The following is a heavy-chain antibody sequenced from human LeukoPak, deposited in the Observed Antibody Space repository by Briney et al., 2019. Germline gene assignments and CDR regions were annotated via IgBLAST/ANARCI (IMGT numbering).Heavy chain of an antibody. V-gene: IGHV3-15*01. D-gene: IGHD2/OR15-2a*01. J-gene: IGHJ4*02. CDR1: GLSFMNAW. Sequence: PGGSLRLSCAASGLSFMNAWMSWVRQAPGEGLEWVGRIKSNADGGTQDYAAPARGKFTISRHDSKNTLYLQMNSLKTEDTAVYYCTTFYHEYSPYWGGGTLVTVSS. CDR2: IKSNADGGTQ. CDR3: TTFYHEYSPY.